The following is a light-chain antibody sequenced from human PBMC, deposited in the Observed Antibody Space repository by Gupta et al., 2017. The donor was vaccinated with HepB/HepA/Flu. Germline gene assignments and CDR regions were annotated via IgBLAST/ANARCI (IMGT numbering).Light chain of an antibody. CDR3: GTWHSNTNTWV. CDR2: SHSHSNK. Sequence: QPVLPPPSSHSASSGASVRLTCMLSSGFSVGDFWIRWYQQKPGNPPRYPRYSHSHSNKEKGSGVPSPVSRSAATSANTAILPITGLQPEDEADYYCGTWHSNTNTWVFGGGTKLTVL. J-gene: IGLJ3*02. V-gene: IGLV5-52*01. CDR1: SGFSVGDFW.